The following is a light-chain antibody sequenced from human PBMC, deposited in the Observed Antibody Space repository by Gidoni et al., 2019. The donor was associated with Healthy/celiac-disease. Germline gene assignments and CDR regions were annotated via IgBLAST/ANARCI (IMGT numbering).Light chain of an antibody. CDR2: WAS. J-gene: IGKJ2*01. V-gene: IGKV4-1*01. CDR1: QSGLYSSNNKNY. Sequence: DIVMTQSPDSLAVSLGERATINCKSSQSGLYSSNNKNYLAWYQQKPGQPPKLLIYWASTRESGVPDRFSGSGSGTDFTLTISILQAEDVAVYYCQQYYSTPQDTFGQGTKLEIK. CDR3: QQYYSTPQDT.